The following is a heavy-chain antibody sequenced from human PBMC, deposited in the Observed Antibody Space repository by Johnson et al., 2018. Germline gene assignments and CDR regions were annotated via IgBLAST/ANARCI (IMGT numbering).Heavy chain of an antibody. Sequence: QVQLVQSGAEVKKPGSSVKVSCKASGGTFSSYAISWVRQAPGQGLEWMGGIIPFFDTANYAQKFQGRVTITADESTPTAYMELSSLRSEDTAVNWGPYYYESSGYWHHDAFDIWGQGTMVTVSS. CDR3: PYYYESSGYWHHDAFDI. CDR2: IIPFFDTA. CDR1: GGTFSSYA. D-gene: IGHD3-22*01. V-gene: IGHV1-69*12. J-gene: IGHJ3*02.